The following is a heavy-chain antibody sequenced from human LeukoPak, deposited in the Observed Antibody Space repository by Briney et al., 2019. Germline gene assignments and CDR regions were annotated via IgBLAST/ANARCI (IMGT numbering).Heavy chain of an antibody. Sequence: GGSLRLSSAASGFTFSSSEMNWVRQAPGKGLEWVSYISRSGSSIDYADSVKGRFTISRDNAKNSLYLQMNSLRAEDTAVYYCARRVIAVGLDYWGQGTLVTVSS. V-gene: IGHV3-48*03. J-gene: IGHJ4*02. CDR3: ARRVIAVGLDY. CDR2: ISRSGSSI. CDR1: GFTFSSSE. D-gene: IGHD6-19*01.